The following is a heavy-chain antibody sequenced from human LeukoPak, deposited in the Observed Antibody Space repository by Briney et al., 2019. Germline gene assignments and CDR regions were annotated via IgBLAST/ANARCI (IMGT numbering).Heavy chain of an antibody. J-gene: IGHJ4*02. D-gene: IGHD3-16*01. CDR2: ISAYNGNT. V-gene: IGHV1-18*01. CDR1: GYTFTSYG. Sequence: ASVKVSCKASGYTFTSYGISWVRQAPGQGLEWMGWISAYNGNTNYAQKPQGRVTMTTDTSTSTAYMELRSLRSDDTAVYYCARDSDYDYVWGTSGYDYWGQGTLVTVSS. CDR3: ARDSDYDYVWGTSGYDY.